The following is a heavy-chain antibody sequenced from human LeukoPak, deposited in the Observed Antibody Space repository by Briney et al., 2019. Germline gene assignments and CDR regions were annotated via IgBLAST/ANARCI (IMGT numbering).Heavy chain of an antibody. Sequence: GASVKVSCKASGDTLTGYYMHWVRQAPGQGLEWMGWINPNTGGTEYAQKFQGRVTMTRDTSISTGYMELSRLRSDDTAVYYCALQPIALSIWGQGTMVTVSS. J-gene: IGHJ3*02. CDR3: ALQPIALSI. V-gene: IGHV1-2*02. CDR1: GDTLTGYY. CDR2: INPNTGGT. D-gene: IGHD5-18*01.